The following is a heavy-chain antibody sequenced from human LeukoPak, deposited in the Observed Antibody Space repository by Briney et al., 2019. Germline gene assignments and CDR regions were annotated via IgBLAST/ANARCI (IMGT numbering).Heavy chain of an antibody. Sequence: KPSETLSLTCTVSGGSISSGGYYWSWIRQHPGKGLEWIGYIYYSGSTYYNPSLKSRVTISVDTSKNQFSLKLSSVTAADTAVYYCARVTSRNGRDGYNKVFYYWGQGTLVTVSS. CDR3: ARVTSRNGRDGYNKVFYY. CDR2: IYYSGST. V-gene: IGHV4-31*03. J-gene: IGHJ4*02. D-gene: IGHD5-24*01. CDR1: GGSISSGGYY.